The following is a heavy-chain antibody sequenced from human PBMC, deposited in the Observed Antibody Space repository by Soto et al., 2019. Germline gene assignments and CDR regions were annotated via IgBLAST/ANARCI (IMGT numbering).Heavy chain of an antibody. V-gene: IGHV3-30-3*01. CDR3: ARGGTPYYDILTGSFDY. D-gene: IGHD3-9*01. J-gene: IGHJ4*02. CDR1: GFNFSGYA. Sequence: GGSLRLSCAASGFNFSGYAMHWVRQDPGKGLEWVAVISYDGSNKYYADSVKGRFTISRDNSKNTLYLQMNSLRAEDTAVYYCARGGTPYYDILTGSFDYWGQGTLVTVSS. CDR2: ISYDGSNK.